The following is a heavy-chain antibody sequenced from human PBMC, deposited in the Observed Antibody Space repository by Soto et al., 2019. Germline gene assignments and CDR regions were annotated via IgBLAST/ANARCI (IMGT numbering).Heavy chain of an antibody. V-gene: IGHV3-33*01. CDR2: IWYDGSNK. CDR1: GFTFSSYG. J-gene: IGHJ4*02. D-gene: IGHD6-19*01. Sequence: GGSLRLSCAASGFTFSSYGMHWVRQAPGKGLEWVAVIWYDGSNKYYADSVKGRFTISRDNSKNTLYLQMNSLRAEDTAVYYCARSYSSGSVRAHGYWGQGTLVTVSS. CDR3: ARSYSSGSVRAHGY.